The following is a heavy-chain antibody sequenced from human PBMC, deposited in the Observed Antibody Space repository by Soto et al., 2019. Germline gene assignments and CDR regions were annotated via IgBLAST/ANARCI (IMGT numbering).Heavy chain of an antibody. V-gene: IGHV4-39*01. CDR1: GGSISTSSYH. J-gene: IGHJ6*02. D-gene: IGHD3-10*01. CDR2: IYYSGST. CDR3: ERDYYGSGSYWYYYYGMDV. Sequence: SETRSFTCTVSGGSISTSSYHTRWIRQPPGQGLEWIGRIYYSGSTYYNQSLKSRVTISVDTSKNQFSLQLSSLTAADTAVYYCERDYYGSGSYWYYYYGMDVWGQGTTVTV.